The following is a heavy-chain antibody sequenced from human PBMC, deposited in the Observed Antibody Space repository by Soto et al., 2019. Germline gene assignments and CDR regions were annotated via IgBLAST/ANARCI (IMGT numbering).Heavy chain of an antibody. J-gene: IGHJ6*02. V-gene: IGHV5-51*01. Sequence: PGESLKISCKGSGYSFTSYWIGWVRQMPGKGLEWMGIIYPGDSDTRYSPSFQGQVTISADKSISTAYLQWSSLKASDTAMYYCARAVHSATVTTRYYYYGMDVWGQGTTVTVSS. CDR1: GYSFTSYW. CDR3: ARAVHSATVTTRYYYYGMDV. D-gene: IGHD4-4*01. CDR2: IYPGDSDT.